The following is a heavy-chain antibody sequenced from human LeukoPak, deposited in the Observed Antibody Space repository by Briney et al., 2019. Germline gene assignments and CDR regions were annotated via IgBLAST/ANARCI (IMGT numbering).Heavy chain of an antibody. D-gene: IGHD1-1*01. J-gene: IGHJ4*02. CDR3: AHSDVTAGTTASSYFDY. Sequence: ESGPTLVKPTETLTLTCTSSGFSLNTADVGVGWIRQPPGMALEWLPFVYCDNDLRYSPSLRSRLTVTKDTSKTQVVLRMTNMDPLDTATYYCAHSDVTAGTTASSYFDYWGQGTLVTVSS. CDR1: GFSLNTADVG. CDR2: VYCDNDL. V-gene: IGHV2-5*02.